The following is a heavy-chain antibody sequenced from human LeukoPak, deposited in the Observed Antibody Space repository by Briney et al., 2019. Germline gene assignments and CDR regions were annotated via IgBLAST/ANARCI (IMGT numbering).Heavy chain of an antibody. CDR3: ASNTGTVFDY. V-gene: IGHV4-4*07. CDR2: IYTSGSI. D-gene: IGHD7-27*01. Sequence: SETLSLTCTVSGGSISSYYWSWIRQPAGKGLEWIGRIYTSGSITYNPSLKSRVSMSVDTSKNQFSLNLTSVTAADTAVYYCASNTGTVFDYWGQGALVTVSS. CDR1: GGSISSYY. J-gene: IGHJ4*02.